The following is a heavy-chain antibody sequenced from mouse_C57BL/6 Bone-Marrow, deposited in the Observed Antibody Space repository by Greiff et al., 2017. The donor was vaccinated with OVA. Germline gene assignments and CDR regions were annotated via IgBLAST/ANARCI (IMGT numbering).Heavy chain of an antibody. V-gene: IGHV1-5*01. CDR2: IYPGNSDT. D-gene: IGHD1-1*02. Sequence: RPGQGLEWIGAIYPGNSDTSYNQKFKGKAKLTAVTSSNTAYLQLSSLTSEDTAVYYCARGSQLRYWGQGTTLTVSS. J-gene: IGHJ2*01. CDR3: ARGSQLRY.